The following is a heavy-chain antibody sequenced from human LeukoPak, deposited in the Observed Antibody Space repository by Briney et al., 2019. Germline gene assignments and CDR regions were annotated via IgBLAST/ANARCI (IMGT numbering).Heavy chain of an antibody. CDR2: IIPIFGTA. Sequence: EASVKVSCKASGGTFSSYAISWVRQAPGQGLEWMGGIIPIFGTANYAQKFQGRVTITADKSTSTAYMELSSLRSEDTAVYYCARDPDYDILTGPFDYWGQGTLVTVSS. V-gene: IGHV1-69*06. D-gene: IGHD3-9*01. J-gene: IGHJ4*02. CDR3: ARDPDYDILTGPFDY. CDR1: GGTFSSYA.